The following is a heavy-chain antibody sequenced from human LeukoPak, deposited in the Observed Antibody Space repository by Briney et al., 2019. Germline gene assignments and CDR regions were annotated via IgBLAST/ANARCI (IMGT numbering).Heavy chain of an antibody. J-gene: IGHJ4*02. CDR2: ISGSGGST. D-gene: IGHD3-16*02. CDR3: AKTDGSSYTSFDY. V-gene: IGHV3-23*01. CDR1: GFTFSSYA. Sequence: GGSLRLSCAASGFTFSSYAMGWVRQAPGKGLEWVSAISGSGGSTYYADSVKGRFTISRDNSKNTLYLQMNSLRAEDTAVYYCAKTDGSSYTSFDYWGQGTLVTVSS.